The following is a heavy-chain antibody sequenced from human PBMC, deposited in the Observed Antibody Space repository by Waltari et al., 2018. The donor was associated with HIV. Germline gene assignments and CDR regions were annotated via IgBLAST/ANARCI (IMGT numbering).Heavy chain of an antibody. Sequence: EVQLVESGGGLVQPGGSLRLSCAASGFTFTRYSMNWVRQATGKGLEWISYINSRTNIIYDADSGKGRFTISRDNAKNSVYLQMNSLRAEDTAVYYCAREMATVYFDYWGQGTPVDVSS. J-gene: IGHJ4*02. CDR1: GFTFTRYS. CDR3: AREMATVYFDY. CDR2: INSRTNII. V-gene: IGHV3-48*01. D-gene: IGHD4-4*01.